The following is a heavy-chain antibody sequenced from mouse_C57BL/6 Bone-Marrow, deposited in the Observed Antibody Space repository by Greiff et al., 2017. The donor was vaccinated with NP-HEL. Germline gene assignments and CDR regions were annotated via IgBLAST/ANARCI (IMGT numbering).Heavy chain of an antibody. J-gene: IGHJ3*01. V-gene: IGHV3-6*01. CDR1: GYSITSGYY. CDR3: ARDPPVAWFAY. Sequence: EVQVVESGPGLVKPSQSLSLTCSVTGYSITSGYYWNWIRQFPGNKLEWMGYISYDGSNNYNPSLKNRISITRDTSKNQFFLKLNSVTTEDTATYYCARDPPVAWFAYWGQGTLVTVSA. CDR2: ISYDGSN.